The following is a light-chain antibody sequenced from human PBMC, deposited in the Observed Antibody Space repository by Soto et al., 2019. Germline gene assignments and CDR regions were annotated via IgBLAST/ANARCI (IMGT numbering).Light chain of an antibody. Sequence: HLVLTQSPSASASLGASVKLTCTLSSGHSSYAIAWHQQQPEKGPRYLMKLNSDGSHSKGDGIPDRFLGSSSGAERYLTISNRQSEDEADYYCQTWGTGEVFGGGTKLTVL. J-gene: IGLJ2*01. CDR3: QTWGTGEV. V-gene: IGLV4-69*01. CDR2: LNSDGSH. CDR1: SGHSSYA.